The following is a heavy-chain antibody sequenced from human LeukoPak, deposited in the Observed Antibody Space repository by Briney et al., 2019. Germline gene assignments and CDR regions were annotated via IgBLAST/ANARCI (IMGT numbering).Heavy chain of an antibody. CDR3: ARGGYCSITSCPKNMAV. V-gene: IGHV1-46*01. CDR2: INPSGVST. J-gene: IGHJ6*03. CDR1: GYTFTSYY. Sequence: ASVKVSCKASGYTFTSYYMLWVRQAPGQGLEWRGIINPSGVSTSYAQKFQGRVTMTRNMSTSTVYMELSSLRSEDTAVYYCARGGYCSITSCPKNMAVWGKGTTVTVSS. D-gene: IGHD2-2*01.